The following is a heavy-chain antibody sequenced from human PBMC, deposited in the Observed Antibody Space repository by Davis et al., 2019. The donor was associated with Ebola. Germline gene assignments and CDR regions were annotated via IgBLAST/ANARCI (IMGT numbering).Heavy chain of an antibody. Sequence: GESLKISCAASGFTFSSYAMSWVRQAPGKGLEWVSAISGSGGSTYYADSVKGRFTISRDNSKNTLYLQMNGLRAEDTAVYYCARGTNYYDSSGHPENWFDPWGQGTLVTVSS. CDR3: ARGTNYYDSSGHPENWFDP. CDR1: GFTFSSYA. V-gene: IGHV3-23*01. J-gene: IGHJ5*02. D-gene: IGHD3-22*01. CDR2: ISGSGGST.